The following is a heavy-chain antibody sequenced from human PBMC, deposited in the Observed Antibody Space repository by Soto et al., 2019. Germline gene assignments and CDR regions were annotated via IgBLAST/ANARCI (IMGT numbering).Heavy chain of an antibody. V-gene: IGHV1-18*01. J-gene: IGHJ6*03. CDR3: SRLGRDYIWGSYLHYYYMDV. Sequence: GASVKVSCKASGYTFTSYGISWVRQAPGQGLEWMGWISAYNGNTNYAQKLQGRVTMTTDTSTSTAYMELRSLRSNDTAVYYCSRLGRDYIWGSYLHYYYMDVWGKGTTVTVSS. CDR2: ISAYNGNT. D-gene: IGHD3-16*02. CDR1: GYTFTSYG.